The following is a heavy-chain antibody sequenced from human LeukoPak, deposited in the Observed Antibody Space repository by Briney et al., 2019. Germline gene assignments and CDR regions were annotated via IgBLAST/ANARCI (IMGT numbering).Heavy chain of an antibody. D-gene: IGHD1-26*01. V-gene: IGHV3-23*01. CDR2: ISSSGGNT. CDR3: ASLQVGAINSNDY. Sequence: PGGSLRLSCAASGFTFNSYSMSWVRQAPGKGLEWVSAISSSGGNTYYADSVKGRFTISRDNAKNSLYLQMNSLRAEDTAVYYCASLQVGAINSNDYWGQGTLVTVSS. J-gene: IGHJ4*02. CDR1: GFTFNSYS.